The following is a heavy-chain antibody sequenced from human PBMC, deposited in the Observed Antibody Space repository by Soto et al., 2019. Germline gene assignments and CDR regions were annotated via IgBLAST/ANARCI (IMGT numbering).Heavy chain of an antibody. Sequence: QVQLVQSGAEVKKPGASVKVSCKASGYTFTSYGISWVRQAPGQGLEWMGWISAYNGNTNYAQKLQGRVTMTTDTATSTGYMELRSLRSDDTAVYYCARDRLWIDGGDGMDVWGQGTTVTVSS. CDR2: ISAYNGNT. V-gene: IGHV1-18*01. CDR1: GYTFTSYG. D-gene: IGHD5-12*01. J-gene: IGHJ6*02. CDR3: ARDRLWIDGGDGMDV.